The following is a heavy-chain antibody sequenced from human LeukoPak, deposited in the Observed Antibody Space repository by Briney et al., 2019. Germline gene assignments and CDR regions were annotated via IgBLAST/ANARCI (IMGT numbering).Heavy chain of an antibody. J-gene: IGHJ4*02. V-gene: IGHV3-53*01. CDR1: GFTVSSNY. D-gene: IGHD1-14*01. Sequence: GGSLRLSCAASGFTVSSNYMTWVRQAPGKGLEWVSVIYSGGSTYYAGSVKGRFTISRDNSKDTLYLQMNSLRAEDTAVYYCASGPPPGIIDYWGQGTLVTVSS. CDR2: IYSGGST. CDR3: ASGPPPGIIDY.